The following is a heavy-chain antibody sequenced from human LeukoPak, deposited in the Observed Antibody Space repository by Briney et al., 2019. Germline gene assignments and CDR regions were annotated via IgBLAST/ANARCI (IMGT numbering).Heavy chain of an antibody. Sequence: SETLSLTCTVSGGSISSGSYYWSWIRQPAGKGLEWIGRIYTSGSTNYNPSLKSRVTISVDTSKNQFSLKLSSVTAADTAVYYCARDLRGWNYFDYWGQGTLVTVSS. D-gene: IGHD6-19*01. CDR2: IYTSGST. V-gene: IGHV4-61*02. CDR1: GGSISSGSYY. CDR3: ARDLRGWNYFDY. J-gene: IGHJ4*02.